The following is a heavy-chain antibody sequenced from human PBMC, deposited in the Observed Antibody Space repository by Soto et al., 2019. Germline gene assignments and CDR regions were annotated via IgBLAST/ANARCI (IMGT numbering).Heavy chain of an antibody. CDR1: GVTFSSYA. V-gene: IGHV1-69*13. J-gene: IGHJ4*02. CDR3: ASYYDSSGYYSLGPYYFDY. D-gene: IGHD3-22*01. CDR2: IIPIFGTA. Sequence: SVKVSCKASGVTFSSYAISWVRQAPGQGLEWMGGIIPIFGTANYAQKFQGRVTITADESTSTAYMELSSLRSEDTAVYYCASYYDSSGYYSLGPYYFDYWGQGTLVTVSS.